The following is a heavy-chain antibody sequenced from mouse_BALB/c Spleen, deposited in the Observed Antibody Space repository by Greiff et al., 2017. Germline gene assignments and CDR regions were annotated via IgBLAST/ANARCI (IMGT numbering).Heavy chain of an antibody. CDR2: ISDGGSYT. D-gene: IGHD2-4*01. CDR1: GFTFSDYY. J-gene: IGHJ4*01. Sequence: EVQLVESGGGLVKPGGSLKLSCAASGFTFSDYYMYWVRQTPEKRLEWVATISDGGSYTYYPDSVKGRFTISRDNAKNNLYLQTSSLKSEDTAMYYCARDRDYDGHYYAMDYWGQGTAVTVSS. CDR3: ARDRDYDGHYYAMDY. V-gene: IGHV5-4*02.